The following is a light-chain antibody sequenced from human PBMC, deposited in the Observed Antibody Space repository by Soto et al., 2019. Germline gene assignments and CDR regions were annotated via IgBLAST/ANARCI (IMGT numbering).Light chain of an antibody. CDR1: QSVLYSSNNKNY. Sequence: DIVMTQSPDSLAVSLGERATINCKSSQSVLYSSNNKNYLAWYQQKPGQPPKLLIYWASTRESGVPDRFSGSGSGTDFPLTISSLQAEDVAVYYCQQYYNTPWTFGQETKVEIK. CDR2: WAS. CDR3: QQYYNTPWT. J-gene: IGKJ1*01. V-gene: IGKV4-1*01.